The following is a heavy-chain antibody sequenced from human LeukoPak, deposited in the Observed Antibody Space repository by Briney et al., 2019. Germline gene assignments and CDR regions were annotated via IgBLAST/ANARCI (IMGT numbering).Heavy chain of an antibody. J-gene: IGHJ4*02. CDR2: IQGKSDGGTT. V-gene: IGHV3-15*01. CDR3: TIGHYSSL. Sequence: GGSVSLFCAVSGFILTNAWMMCVRQAPGKGLEWVGRIQGKSDGGTTAYGAPVKGRFTISTDDSKSTLYRQMNSLKIEYKTVYYCTIGHYSSLWGQGTLVTVSS. D-gene: IGHD6-13*01. CDR1: GFILTNAW.